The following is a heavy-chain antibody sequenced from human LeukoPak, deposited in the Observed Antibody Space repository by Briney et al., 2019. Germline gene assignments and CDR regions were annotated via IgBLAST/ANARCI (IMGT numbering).Heavy chain of an antibody. V-gene: IGHV3-23*01. Sequence: GGSLRLSCAASGFTFRNYGMSWVRQAPGKGLEWVSGISGNTATINYAAPVKGRFTISRDNSKNTLYLQMNSLRAEDTAVYYCANLNRWLVQPLFDYWGQGTLVTVSS. J-gene: IGHJ4*02. CDR2: ISGNTATI. CDR1: GFTFRNYG. CDR3: ANLNRWLVQPLFDY. D-gene: IGHD6-19*01.